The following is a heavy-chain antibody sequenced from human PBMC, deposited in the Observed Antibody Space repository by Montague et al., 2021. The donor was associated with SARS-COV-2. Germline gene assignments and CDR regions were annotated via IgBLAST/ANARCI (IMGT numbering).Heavy chain of an antibody. Sequence: SETLSLTCTVSGDSVSHDFWTWIRQPPGKGLEWIGYVYYSRSSSXNPSLRGRVSIAVDTSKNQFSLRLSTVTAADTAIYYCMRDPAPSGSGTFYDYWGQGTLVAVSS. CDR2: VYYSRSS. V-gene: IGHV4-59*02. J-gene: IGHJ4*02. D-gene: IGHD1-26*01. CDR3: MRDPAPSGSGTFYDY. CDR1: GDSVSHDF.